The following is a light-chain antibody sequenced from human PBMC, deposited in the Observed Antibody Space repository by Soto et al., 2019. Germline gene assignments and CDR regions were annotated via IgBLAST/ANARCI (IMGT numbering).Light chain of an antibody. CDR3: QQYINWPVYT. J-gene: IGKJ2*01. CDR1: QSVGSS. Sequence: VMTQSPATLSVSPGEGATLSCRTSQSVGSSLAWYQQKPGQAPRLLIYGAFTRVTGVPARFSGSGSGTEFTLTISSRQSEDFAVYYCQQYINWPVYTFGQGTKLEIK. V-gene: IGKV3D-15*01. CDR2: GAF.